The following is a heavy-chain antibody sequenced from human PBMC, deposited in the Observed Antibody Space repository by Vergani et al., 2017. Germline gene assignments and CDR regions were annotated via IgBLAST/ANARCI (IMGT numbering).Heavy chain of an antibody. CDR2: IYYSGST. D-gene: IGHD1-20*01. V-gene: IGHV4-30-4*08. J-gene: IGHJ6*02. CDR1: GGSISSGDYY. Sequence: QVQLQESGPGLVKPSQTLSLTCPVSGGSISSGDYYWSWIRQPPGKGLEWIGYIYYSGSTYYNPSLKSRVTISVDTSKNQFSLKLSSVTAADTAGYYCARFLTGTTIYYYYGMDVWGQGTTVTVSS. CDR3: ARFLTGTTIYYYYGMDV.